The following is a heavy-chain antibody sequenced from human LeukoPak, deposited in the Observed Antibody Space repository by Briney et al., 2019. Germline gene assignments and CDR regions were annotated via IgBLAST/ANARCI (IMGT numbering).Heavy chain of an antibody. V-gene: IGHV3-33*01. CDR2: IWYDGSNK. CDR1: GFTFSSYG. D-gene: IGHD6-13*01. Sequence: GGSLRLSCAASGFTFSSYGMHWVRQAPGKGLEWVAVIWYDGSNKYYADSVKGRFTISRDNSKNTLYLQMNSLRAEDTAVYYCAGDWRAAAGTDAFDIWGQGTMVTVSS. CDR3: AGDWRAAAGTDAFDI. J-gene: IGHJ3*02.